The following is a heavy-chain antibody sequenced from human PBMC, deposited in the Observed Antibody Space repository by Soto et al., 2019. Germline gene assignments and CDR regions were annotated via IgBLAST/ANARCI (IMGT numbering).Heavy chain of an antibody. Sequence: QVQLQESGPGLVKPSQTLSLTCTVSAGSIRSGDYYWTWIRQPPGKGLEWIGYIDHSGSAYYNPSLRSRATRSIDTSNNQVSLKMTSVTAADTAVYYCAGELGTFYFDHWGQGTLVTVSS. D-gene: IGHD7-27*01. CDR1: AGSIRSGDYY. J-gene: IGHJ4*02. CDR2: IDHSGSA. CDR3: AGELGTFYFDH. V-gene: IGHV4-30-4*01.